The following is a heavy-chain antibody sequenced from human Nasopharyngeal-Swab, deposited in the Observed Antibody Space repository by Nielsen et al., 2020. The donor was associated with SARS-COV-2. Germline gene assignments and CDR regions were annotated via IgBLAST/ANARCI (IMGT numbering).Heavy chain of an antibody. J-gene: IGHJ4*02. Sequence: ESLKISCAASGFTFSSYSMNWVRQPPGKGLEWIGSIYYSGSTYYNPSLKSRVTISVDTSKNQFSLKLSSVTAADTAVYYCARQDTAMVAFDYWGQGTLVTVSS. CDR3: ARQDTAMVAFDY. V-gene: IGHV4-39*01. CDR2: IYYSGST. D-gene: IGHD5-18*01. CDR1: GFTFSSYSMN.